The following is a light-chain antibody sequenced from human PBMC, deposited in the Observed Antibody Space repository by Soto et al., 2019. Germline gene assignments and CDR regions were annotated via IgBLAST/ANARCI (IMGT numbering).Light chain of an antibody. Sequence: IVMTQSPASLSVSPGERVTLSCRASQSISSNLAWYQYIVGQAPRLLIYSASTRATGIPARFSGSGSGTEFTLTIRSLQSEDYAVYYCQQYNTWPPWTFGQGTKVEIK. CDR3: QQYNTWPPWT. V-gene: IGKV3-15*01. CDR1: QSISSN. CDR2: SAS. J-gene: IGKJ1*01.